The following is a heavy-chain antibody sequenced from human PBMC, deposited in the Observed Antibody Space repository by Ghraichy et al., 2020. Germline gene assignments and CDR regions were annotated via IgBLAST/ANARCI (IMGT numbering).Heavy chain of an antibody. CDR1: GGSISSGGYY. Sequence: SETLSLTCTVSGGSISSGGYYWSWIRQHPGKGLEWIGYIYYSGSTYYYPSLKSRVTISVDTSKNQFSLKLSSVTAADTAVYYCARSITMVRGVMSDYWGQGTLVTVSS. D-gene: IGHD3-10*01. V-gene: IGHV4-31*03. CDR2: IYYSGST. CDR3: ARSITMVRGVMSDY. J-gene: IGHJ4*02.